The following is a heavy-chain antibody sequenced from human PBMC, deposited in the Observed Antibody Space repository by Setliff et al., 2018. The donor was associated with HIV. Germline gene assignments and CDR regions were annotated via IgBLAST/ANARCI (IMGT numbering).Heavy chain of an antibody. V-gene: IGHV4-38-2*02. J-gene: IGHJ3*01. CDR3: ARGIRMLLDSNRGVYTHDAFDL. CDR2: IYHGGSV. D-gene: IGHD3-10*01. Sequence: SETLSLTCTVSGYSISTSSWWGWVRQSPGRGLQWIGSIYHGGSVYYNPSLQSRVTISLDRSKNQFSLNMISVTAADSDIYFCARGIRMLLDSNRGVYTHDAFDLWGQGTTVTVSS. CDR1: GYSISTSSW.